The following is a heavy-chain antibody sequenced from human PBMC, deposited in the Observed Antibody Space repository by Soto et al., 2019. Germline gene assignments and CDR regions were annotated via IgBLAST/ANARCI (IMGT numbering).Heavy chain of an antibody. Sequence: EVQLVESGGGVVRPGGSLRLSCVASGFTFYDYGLSWVRQAPGKGLEWVSGINWNGGKTRYVDSVKGRFSISRDNAKNSLYLQVDSLRAEDSALYYCAREYGSGSYYWFAPWGQGTLVTVSS. CDR1: GFTFYDYG. V-gene: IGHV3-20*04. J-gene: IGHJ5*02. CDR3: AREYGSGSYYWFAP. D-gene: IGHD3-10*01. CDR2: INWNGGKT.